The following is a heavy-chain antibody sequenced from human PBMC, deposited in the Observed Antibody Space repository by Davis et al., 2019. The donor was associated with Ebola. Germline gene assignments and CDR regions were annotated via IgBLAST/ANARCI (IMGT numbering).Heavy chain of an antibody. Sequence: SETLSLTCNVSGASISNYYWSWIRQPPGEGLEWIGYVYYSGSTNYNPSLKSRITISVDTSKNQFSLKLSSVTAADTAVYYCARGDSYYDPSGYYAGPEAPDHWGQGTLVSVSS. CDR3: ARGDSYYDPSGYYAGPEAPDH. CDR1: GASISNYY. V-gene: IGHV4-59*12. CDR2: VYYSGST. D-gene: IGHD3-22*01. J-gene: IGHJ4*02.